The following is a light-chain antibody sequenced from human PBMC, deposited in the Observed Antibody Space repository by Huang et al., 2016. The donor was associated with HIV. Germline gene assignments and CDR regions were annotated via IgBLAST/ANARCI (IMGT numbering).Light chain of an antibody. CDR3: QQRSNWLYT. J-gene: IGKJ2*01. CDR1: QSVSSY. CDR2: DAS. Sequence: EIVLTQSPATLSLSPGERATLSCRASQSVSSYLSWYQPKPGQAPRLLIYDASNRAPGIPARFSGSGSGTDFTLTISSLEPEDFAVYYCQQRSNWLYTFGQGTKLEIK. V-gene: IGKV3-11*01.